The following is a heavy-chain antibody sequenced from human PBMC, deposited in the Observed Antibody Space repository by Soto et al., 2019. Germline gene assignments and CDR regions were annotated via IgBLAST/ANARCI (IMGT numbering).Heavy chain of an antibody. J-gene: IGHJ4*02. V-gene: IGHV3-53*01. CDR1: GFTVSNNH. Sequence: VPLVESGGGLIQPGGSLRLSCAASGFTVSNNHMTWVRQAAGKGLELVSFVHGGGSTSYADSVKGRFTISRDNSKNTLYLQMDSLRAEDTAIYYCARRLTTAASLDYWGRGTLVTVSS. CDR2: VHGGGST. D-gene: IGHD3-16*01. CDR3: ARRLTTAASLDY.